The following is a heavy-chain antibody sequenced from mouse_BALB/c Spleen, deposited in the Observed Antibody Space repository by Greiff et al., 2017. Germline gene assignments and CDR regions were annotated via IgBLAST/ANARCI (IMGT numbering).Heavy chain of an antibody. CDR2: ISSGSSTI. J-gene: IGHJ1*01. CDR1: GFTFSSFG. D-gene: IGHD1-1*01. V-gene: IGHV5-17*02. CDR3: ARISYYYGSSYGYFDV. Sequence: EVQLVESGGGLVQPGGSRKLSCAASGFTFSSFGMHWVRQAPEKGLEWVAYISSGSSTIYYADTVKGRFTISRDNPKNTLFLQMTSLRSEDTAMYYCARISYYYGSSYGYFDVWGAGTTVTVSS.